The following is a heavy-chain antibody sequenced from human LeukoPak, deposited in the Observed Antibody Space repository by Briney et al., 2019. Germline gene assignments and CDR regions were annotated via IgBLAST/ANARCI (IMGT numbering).Heavy chain of an antibody. Sequence: GGSLRLSCAASGFTFGSYSMNWVRQAPGKGLEWVSSISSSSSYIYYADSVKGRFTISRDNAKNSLYLQMNSLRAEDTAVYYCTTDPLVLLWFGIDYWGQGTLVTVSS. CDR2: ISSSSSYI. CDR3: TTDPLVLLWFGIDY. CDR1: GFTFGSYS. V-gene: IGHV3-21*01. D-gene: IGHD3-10*01. J-gene: IGHJ4*02.